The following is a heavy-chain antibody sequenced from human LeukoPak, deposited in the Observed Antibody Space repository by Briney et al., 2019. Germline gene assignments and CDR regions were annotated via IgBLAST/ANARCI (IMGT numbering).Heavy chain of an antibody. J-gene: IGHJ5*02. CDR3: AAGLGESSGYYYVFGLS. V-gene: IGHV1-58*01. CDR2: IVVGSGNS. D-gene: IGHD3-22*01. CDR1: GFTFTSSA. Sequence: SVKVSCKASGFTFTSSAVQWVRQARGQRLEWIGWIVVGSGNSNYAQKFQERVTITRDMSTSTAYMELSSLRSEDTAVYYCAAGLGESSGYYYVFGLSWGQGTLVTVSS.